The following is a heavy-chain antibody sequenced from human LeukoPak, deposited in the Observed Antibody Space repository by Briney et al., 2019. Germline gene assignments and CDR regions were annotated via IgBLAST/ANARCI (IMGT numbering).Heavy chain of an antibody. CDR2: ISSSGSTI. CDR1: GFTFSSYE. J-gene: IGHJ3*02. CDR3: AREDYYESGDAFDI. D-gene: IGHD3-22*01. Sequence: PGGSLRLSCAASGFTFSSYEMNWVRQAPGKRLEWFADISSSGSTISYADSVKGRFTFSRDNAKYSLYLQMNSLRAEDTAVYYCAREDYYESGDAFDIWGQGTMVTVFS. V-gene: IGHV3-48*03.